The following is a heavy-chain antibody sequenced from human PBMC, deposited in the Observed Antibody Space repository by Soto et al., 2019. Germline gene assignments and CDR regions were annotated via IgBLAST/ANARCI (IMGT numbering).Heavy chain of an antibody. CDR3: ARDVNGRDDY. J-gene: IGHJ4*02. V-gene: IGHV1-18*01. Sequence: ASVKVSCKASGYTFTSYGISWVRQAPGQGLEWMGWISAYNGNTNYAQKLQGRDTMTTDASTSTAYMELRRLRSDDTAVYYCARDVNGRDDYWGQGALVTVSS. CDR1: GYTFTSYG. CDR2: ISAYNGNT.